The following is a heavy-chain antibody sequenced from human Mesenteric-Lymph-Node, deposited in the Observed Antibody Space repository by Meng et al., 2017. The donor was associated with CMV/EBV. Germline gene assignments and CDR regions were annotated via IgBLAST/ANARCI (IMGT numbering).Heavy chain of an antibody. CDR3: ARDPLDGDYKWFDP. CDR2: IYYSGST. CDR1: GGSVSSGSDD. Sequence: YGGSVSSGSDDWSWIRQPQGKGLEWIGYIYYSGSTKKNPSIKSRVTISLDTSKNQFSLKLSSVTAADTAVYYCARDPLDGDYKWFDPWSQGTLVTVSS. V-gene: IGHV4-61*01. J-gene: IGHJ5*02. D-gene: IGHD7-27*01.